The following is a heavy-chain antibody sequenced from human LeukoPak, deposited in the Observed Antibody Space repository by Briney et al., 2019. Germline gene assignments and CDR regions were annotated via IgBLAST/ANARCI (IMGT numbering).Heavy chain of an antibody. D-gene: IGHD4-11*01. Sequence: GGSLRLSCAASGFTFSSYGMHWVRQAPGKGLEWVAVIWYDGSNKYYADSVKGRFTISRDNSKNTLYLQMNSLRAEDTAVYYCARGLTTVTTPTYYYGMDVWGQGTTVTVSS. CDR3: ARGLTTVTTPTYYYGMDV. V-gene: IGHV3-33*01. J-gene: IGHJ6*02. CDR1: GFTFSSYG. CDR2: IWYDGSNK.